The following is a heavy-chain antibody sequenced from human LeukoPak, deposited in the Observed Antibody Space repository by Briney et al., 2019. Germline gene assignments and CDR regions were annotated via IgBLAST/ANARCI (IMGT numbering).Heavy chain of an antibody. V-gene: IGHV3-7*01. CDR3: ARDLIAAGFDY. J-gene: IGHJ4*02. Sequence: GGSLRLSCATSGFIFSNYWMSWVRQAPGKGLEWVANIKQDGSETYYVDSVKGRFTISRDDAKNSLYLQMNSLRAEDTAVYYCARDLIAAGFDYWGQGTLVTVSS. CDR1: GFIFSNYW. D-gene: IGHD6-13*01. CDR2: IKQDGSET.